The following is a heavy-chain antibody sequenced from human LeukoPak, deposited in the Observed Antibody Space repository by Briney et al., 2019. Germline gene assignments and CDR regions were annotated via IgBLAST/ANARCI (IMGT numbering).Heavy chain of an antibody. V-gene: IGHV3-30*03. D-gene: IGHD3-10*01. CDR3: ASLRSGSGTFYNYY. Sequence: GGSLRLSCAASGFTFRNYGMQWVRQTPGKGLEWVTLISYDGSDKYYADSVKGRFSISRDNSKNTLYLQMNSLRAEDTAVYYCASLRSGSGTFYNYYWGQGTLVTVSS. CDR2: ISYDGSDK. CDR1: GFTFRNYG. J-gene: IGHJ4*02.